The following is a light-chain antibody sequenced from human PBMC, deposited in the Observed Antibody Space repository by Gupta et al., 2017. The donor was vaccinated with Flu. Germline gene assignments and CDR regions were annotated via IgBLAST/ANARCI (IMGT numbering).Light chain of an antibody. J-gene: IGLJ2*01. V-gene: IGLV2-11*03. Sequence: VAISCTGTSGDVGAYNDVVWYQQHPGKAPKVVIYDLNKRPSGVPDRFSGSKSGNTASLTISGLQVDDEADYYCSAYAGSSIFVIFGGGTKLTVL. CDR3: SAYAGSSIFVI. CDR2: DLN. CDR1: SGDVGAYND.